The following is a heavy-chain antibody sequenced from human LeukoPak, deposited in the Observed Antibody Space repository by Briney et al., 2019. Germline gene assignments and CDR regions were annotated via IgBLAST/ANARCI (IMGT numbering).Heavy chain of an antibody. Sequence: SETLSLTCTVSGGSISSYYWSWIRQPPGKGLEWIGYIYYSGSTKYNPSLKSRVTISVDTSKNQFSLKLSSVTAADTAVYYCAREALNFTMDAFDIWGQGTMVTVSS. CDR3: AREALNFTMDAFDI. CDR1: GGSISSYY. CDR2: IYYSGST. D-gene: IGHD3-10*01. V-gene: IGHV4-59*01. J-gene: IGHJ3*02.